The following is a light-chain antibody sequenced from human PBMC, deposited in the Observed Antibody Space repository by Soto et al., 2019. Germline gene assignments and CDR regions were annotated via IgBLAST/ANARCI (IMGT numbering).Light chain of an antibody. CDR3: SSYAGSNDRWV. CDR1: SSDIGAYNY. V-gene: IGLV2-8*01. J-gene: IGLJ3*02. CDR2: EVS. Sequence: QSVLTQPPSASGSPGQSVTISCTGTSSDIGAYNYVSWYQQHPGKAPKLMIHEVSKRPSGVPDCFSGSKSGNTASLTVSGLQAEDEADYYCSSYAGSNDRWVFGGGTKLTVL.